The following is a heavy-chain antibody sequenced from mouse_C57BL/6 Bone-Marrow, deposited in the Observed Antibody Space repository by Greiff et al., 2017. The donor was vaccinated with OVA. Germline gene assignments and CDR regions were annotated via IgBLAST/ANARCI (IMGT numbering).Heavy chain of an antibody. Sequence: EVKLVESEGGLVQPGSSMKLSCTASGFTFSDYYMAWVRQVPEKGLEWVANINYDGSSTYYLDSLKSRFIISRDNAKNILYLQMSSLKSEDTATYYCARGPYYSNPYFDDWGQGTTLTVSS. J-gene: IGHJ2*01. D-gene: IGHD2-5*01. CDR1: GFTFSDYY. CDR2: INYDGSST. V-gene: IGHV5-16*01. CDR3: ARGPYYSNPYFDD.